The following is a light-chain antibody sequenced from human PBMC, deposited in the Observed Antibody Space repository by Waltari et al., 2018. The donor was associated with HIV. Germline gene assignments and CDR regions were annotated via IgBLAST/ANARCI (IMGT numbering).Light chain of an antibody. Sequence: QSVLTQPPSASGTPGQRVTISCSGSSSNIGSNTVSWYQQLPGTAPKVLIYNNNQRPSWVPDRFSGSKSGTSASLALSGLQSEDEADYYCASWDDSLSGSWVFGGGTKLTVL. J-gene: IGLJ3*02. CDR2: NNN. CDR1: SSNIGSNT. CDR3: ASWDDSLSGSWV. V-gene: IGLV1-44*01.